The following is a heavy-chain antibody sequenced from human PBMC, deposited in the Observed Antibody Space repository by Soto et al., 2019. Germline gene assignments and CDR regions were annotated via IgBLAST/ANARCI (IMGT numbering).Heavy chain of an antibody. CDR2: IHYSGNT. CDR3: ARGHYDFWSGYFATIDY. J-gene: IGHJ4*02. D-gene: IGHD3-3*01. CDR1: GGSIINYY. Sequence: PSETLSLTCTVSGGSIINYYWSWILQPPGKGLEWIGYIHYSGNTKYNPSLKSRVTISADTSKDQFSLKLTSVTAADTAVYYCARGHYDFWSGYFATIDYWGQGTLVTVSS. V-gene: IGHV4-59*08.